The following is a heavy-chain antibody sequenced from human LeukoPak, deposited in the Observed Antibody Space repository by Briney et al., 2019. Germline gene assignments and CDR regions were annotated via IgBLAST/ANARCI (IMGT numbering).Heavy chain of an antibody. V-gene: IGHV4-34*01. Sequence: SETLSLTCAVYGGSFSGYYWSWICQPPGKGLEWIGEINHSGSTNYNPSLKSRVIISVDTSKNQFSLKLSSVTAADTAVYYCARWGRIGLYWGQGTLVTVSS. CDR3: ARWGRIGLY. CDR2: INHSGST. D-gene: IGHD3-16*01. CDR1: GGSFSGYY. J-gene: IGHJ4*02.